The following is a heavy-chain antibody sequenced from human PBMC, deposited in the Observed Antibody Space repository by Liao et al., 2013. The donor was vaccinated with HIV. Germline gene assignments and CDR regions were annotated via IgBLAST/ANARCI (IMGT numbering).Heavy chain of an antibody. Sequence: QVQLQQWGAGLLKPSETLSLTCAVYGGSFRGYYWSWIRQPPGKGLEWIGRLYTSGSSNYNPSFKSRVAMSIDTSKSQFSLILNSVTAADTAVYYCARQRVLMGFDAFDIWGQGTTVTVSS. J-gene: IGHJ3*02. D-gene: IGHD3-9*01. CDR3: ARQRVLMGFDAFDI. CDR2: LYTSGSS. V-gene: IGHV4-59*10. CDR1: GGSFRGYY.